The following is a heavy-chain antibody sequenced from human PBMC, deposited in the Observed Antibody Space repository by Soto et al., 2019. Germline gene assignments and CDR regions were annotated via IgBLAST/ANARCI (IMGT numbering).Heavy chain of an antibody. Sequence: VGFLRLSCAASGFPFNDYGIHLVRPAPGKGLDWVAVISYDGSNKYYADSVKGRFTISRDNSKNTLYLQMNSLRSEDTAVYYCARCPGVAAAGHPFDPWGQGNLVTVS. CDR2: ISYDGSNK. V-gene: IGHV3-30*03. CDR3: ARCPGVAAAGHPFDP. D-gene: IGHD6-13*01. CDR1: GFPFNDYG. J-gene: IGHJ5*02.